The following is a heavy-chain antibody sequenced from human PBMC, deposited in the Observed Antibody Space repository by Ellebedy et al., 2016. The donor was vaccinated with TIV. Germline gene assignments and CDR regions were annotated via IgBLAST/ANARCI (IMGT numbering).Heavy chain of an antibody. J-gene: IGHJ4*02. D-gene: IGHD2-21*01. Sequence: GESLKISXAASGFTFSSYWMNWVRQAPGKGLEWVANIKQDGSEKYYVDSVKGRFTISRDNAKNSLYLQMNSLRAEDTAVYYCARQLGGGGAYWGQGTLVTVSS. CDR2: IKQDGSEK. V-gene: IGHV3-7*01. CDR3: ARQLGGGGAY. CDR1: GFTFSSYW.